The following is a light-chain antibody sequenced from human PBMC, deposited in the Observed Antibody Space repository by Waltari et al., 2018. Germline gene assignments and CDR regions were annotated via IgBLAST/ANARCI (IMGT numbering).Light chain of an antibody. CDR2: DVT. V-gene: IGLV2-14*03. CDR3: SSYTSSSTVV. CDR1: SSDIGVYNF. Sequence: QSALTQPASVTGSPGQSVTISCTGTSSDIGVYNFVSWYQQHPGKAPKLMIYDVTNRPSGVSDRFSASKSGNTASLTISRLQAEDEGDYYCSSYTSSSTVVFGGGTKLTVL. J-gene: IGLJ2*01.